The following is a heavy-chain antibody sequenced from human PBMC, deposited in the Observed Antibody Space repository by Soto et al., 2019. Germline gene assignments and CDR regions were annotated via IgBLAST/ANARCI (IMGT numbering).Heavy chain of an antibody. V-gene: IGHV3-23*01. CDR3: AKDRIMQLVPSTWYYFDY. CDR1: GFTFSSYA. Sequence: EVQLLESGGGLVQPGGSLRLSCAASGFTFSSYAMSWVRQAPGKGLEWVSVISGSGGSTYYADSVKGRFTISRDNSKNTLYLQMNSLRADDTAVYYCAKDRIMQLVPSTWYYFDYWGQGTLVTVSS. J-gene: IGHJ4*02. CDR2: ISGSGGST. D-gene: IGHD6-6*01.